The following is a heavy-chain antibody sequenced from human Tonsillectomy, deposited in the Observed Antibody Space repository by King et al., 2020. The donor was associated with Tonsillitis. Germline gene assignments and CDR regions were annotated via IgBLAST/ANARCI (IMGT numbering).Heavy chain of an antibody. V-gene: IGHV4-39*01. CDR2: IYYCGST. D-gene: IGHD1-1*01. CDR3: ARLTTWGAFDI. J-gene: IGHJ3*02. Sequence: QLQESGPGLVKPSETLSLTCTVSGVSISSSTFYWGWIRQPPGEGLECIGSIYYCGSTNYNPSLNRRVTISVDTSKNQFSLKLTSVTAADTAVYYCARLTTWGAFDIWGQGTIVTVSS. CDR1: GVSISSSTFY.